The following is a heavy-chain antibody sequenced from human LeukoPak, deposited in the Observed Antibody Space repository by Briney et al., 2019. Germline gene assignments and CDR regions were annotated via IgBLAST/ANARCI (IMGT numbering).Heavy chain of an antibody. J-gene: IGHJ4*02. V-gene: IGHV3-23*01. CDR3: AKGGGWLYYFDY. D-gene: IGHD6-19*01. CDR2: ISESGGSR. Sequence: PGGSLRLSCAASGFTFSTFAMNWVRQAPGKGLEWVSAISESGGSRYYADAVKGRFTIARDNAKNTVYLQMNSLRVEDTAVYYCAKGGGWLYYFDYWGQGSLVSVSS. CDR1: GFTFSTFA.